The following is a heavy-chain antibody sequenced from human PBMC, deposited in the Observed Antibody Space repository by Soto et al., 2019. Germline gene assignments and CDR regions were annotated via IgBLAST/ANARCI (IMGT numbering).Heavy chain of an antibody. Sequence: EVQLVESGGTLVQPGRSLRLSCAASGFTFDDYAMHWVRQAPGKGLEWVSGISWNSGSIGYADSVKGRFTISRDNAKNSLYLQMNSLRAEDTALYYCAKALAYCGGDCYRSPYYYYGMDVWGQGTTVTVSS. CDR1: GFTFDDYA. J-gene: IGHJ6*02. V-gene: IGHV3-9*01. CDR2: ISWNSGSI. D-gene: IGHD2-21*02. CDR3: AKALAYCGGDCYRSPYYYYGMDV.